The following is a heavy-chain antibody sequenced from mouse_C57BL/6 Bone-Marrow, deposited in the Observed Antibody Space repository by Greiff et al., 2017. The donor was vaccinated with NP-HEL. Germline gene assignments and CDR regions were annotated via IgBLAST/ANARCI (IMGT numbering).Heavy chain of an antibody. Sequence: QVQLKQPGAELVKPGASVKLSCKASGYTFTSYWMHWVKQRPGQGLEWIGMIHPNSGSTNYNEKFKSKATLTVDKSSSTAYMQLSSLTSEDSAVYYCARGGETTVGRYFDYWGQGTTLTVSS. J-gene: IGHJ2*01. CDR1: GYTFTSYW. CDR2: IHPNSGST. V-gene: IGHV1-64*01. CDR3: ARGGETTVGRYFDY. D-gene: IGHD1-1*01.